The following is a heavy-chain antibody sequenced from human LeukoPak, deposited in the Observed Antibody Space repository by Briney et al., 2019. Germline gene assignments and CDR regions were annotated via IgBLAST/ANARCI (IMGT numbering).Heavy chain of an antibody. CDR3: ARANYRYYYYGMDV. CDR1: GFTVSSNY. CDR2: IYSGGST. J-gene: IGHJ6*02. Sequence: GGSLRLSCAASGFTVSSNYMSWVRQAPGKGLEWVSVIYSGGSTYYADSVKGRFTISRDNSKNTLYPQMNSLRAEDTAVYYCARANYRYYYYGMDVWGQGTTVTVSS. V-gene: IGHV3-53*01. D-gene: IGHD4/OR15-4a*01.